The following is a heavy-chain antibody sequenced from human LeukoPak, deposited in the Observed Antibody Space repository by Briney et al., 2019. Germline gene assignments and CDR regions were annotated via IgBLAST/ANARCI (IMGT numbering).Heavy chain of an antibody. CDR2: INHSGST. CDR1: GGSFSGYY. Sequence: SETLSLTCAVYGGSFSGYYWSWIRQPPGKGLEWIGEINHSGSTNYNPSLKSRVTISVDTSKNQFSLKLSSVTAADTAVYYRARVRLPGSGGRPFDYWGQGTLVTVSS. D-gene: IGHD3-10*01. CDR3: ARVRLPGSGGRPFDY. V-gene: IGHV4-34*01. J-gene: IGHJ4*02.